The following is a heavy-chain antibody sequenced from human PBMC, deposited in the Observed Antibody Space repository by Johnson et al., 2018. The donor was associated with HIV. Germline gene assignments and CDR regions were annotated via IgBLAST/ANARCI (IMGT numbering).Heavy chain of an antibody. Sequence: EWVSVIYSGGSTYYTDSVKGRFTISRDNSKNTLYLQMNSLRAEDTAVYYCARDRSPYYGDYKSAFDIWGQGTMVTVSS. CDR2: IYSGGST. D-gene: IGHD4-17*01. CDR3: ARDRSPYYGDYKSAFDI. V-gene: IGHV3-66*01. J-gene: IGHJ3*02.